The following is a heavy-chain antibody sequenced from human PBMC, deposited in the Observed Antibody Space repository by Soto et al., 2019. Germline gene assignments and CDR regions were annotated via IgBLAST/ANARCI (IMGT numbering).Heavy chain of an antibody. CDR1: GFTFSNAW. Sequence: EVQLVESGGGLVKPGGSLRLSCAASGFTFSNAWMSWVRQAPGKGLEWVGRIKSKTDGGTTDYAAPVKGRFTISRDDSKNTLYLQMNSLKTEDTAVYYCTTLCCGDYAHFDYWGQGTLVTVSS. CDR2: IKSKTDGGTT. CDR3: TTLCCGDYAHFDY. D-gene: IGHD4-17*01. J-gene: IGHJ4*02. V-gene: IGHV3-15*01.